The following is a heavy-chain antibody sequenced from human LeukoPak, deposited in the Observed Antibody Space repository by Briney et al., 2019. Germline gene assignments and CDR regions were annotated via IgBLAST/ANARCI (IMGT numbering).Heavy chain of an antibody. J-gene: IGHJ4*02. V-gene: IGHV3-72*01. CDR1: GFTFSNAW. CDR2: SRNRAKSYTT. CDR3: SRDATGDH. Sequence: GGSLRLSCAASGFTFSNAWMSWVRQAPGKGLEWVGRSRNRAKSYTTDYAASVKGRFTISRDDSKSTLYLQMNSLETEDTAVYYCSRDATGDHWGQGTLVSVSS.